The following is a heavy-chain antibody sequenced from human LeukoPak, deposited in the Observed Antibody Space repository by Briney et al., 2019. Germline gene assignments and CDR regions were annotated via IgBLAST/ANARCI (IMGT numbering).Heavy chain of an antibody. Sequence: PGGSLRLSCAASGFTVSSNYMSWVRQAPGKGLEWVSVIYSGGSTYYADSVKGRFTISRDNSKNTLYLQMNSLRAEDTAVYYCERDGRYGDHEGEDYWGQGTLVTVSS. CDR1: GFTVSSNY. V-gene: IGHV3-53*01. J-gene: IGHJ4*02. D-gene: IGHD4-17*01. CDR2: IYSGGST. CDR3: ERDGRYGDHEGEDY.